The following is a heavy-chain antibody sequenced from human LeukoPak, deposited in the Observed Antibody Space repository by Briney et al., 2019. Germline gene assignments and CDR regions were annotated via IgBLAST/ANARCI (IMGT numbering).Heavy chain of an antibody. Sequence: GGSLRLSCAGSGFTFSDHYRSWIRQAPGKGLEWVSYISSSSSYTNYADSVKGRFTISRDNAKNSLYLQMNSLRAEDTAVYYCARGIAAAGTDYWGQGTLVSVSS. CDR2: ISSSSSYT. D-gene: IGHD6-13*01. CDR3: ARGIAAAGTDY. CDR1: GFTFSDHY. V-gene: IGHV3-11*05. J-gene: IGHJ4*02.